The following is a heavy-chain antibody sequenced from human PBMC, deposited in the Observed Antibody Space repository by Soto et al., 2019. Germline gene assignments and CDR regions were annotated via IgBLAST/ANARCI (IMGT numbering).Heavy chain of an antibody. V-gene: IGHV4-31*03. Sequence: SETLSLTCSVPGAALNSGNYYWSWIREVPGKGLEWIGHIYVTGAVDYNPSLRDRITISQDTSERQFSLNLRLVTAADTAVYYCARLRIATNNYKWFDPWGQGTLVTVSS. CDR1: GAALNSGNYY. J-gene: IGHJ5*02. CDR2: IYVTGAV. CDR3: ARLRIATNNYKWFDP. D-gene: IGHD2-21*01.